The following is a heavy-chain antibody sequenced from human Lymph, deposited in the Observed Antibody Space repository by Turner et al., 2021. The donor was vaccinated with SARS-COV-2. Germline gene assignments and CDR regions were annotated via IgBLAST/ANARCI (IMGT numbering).Heavy chain of an antibody. CDR2: ITFTSSYI. V-gene: IGHV3-21*01. D-gene: IGHD2-21*02. Sequence: EVQLVESVGGLVKPGGSLRLSCLASGFTFSSYSMNWVRQAPGKGLEWVSSITFTSSYIYYADSVKGRFTISRDNAKNSLYLQMNSLRAEDTAVYYCARGPPDFPYYFDYWGQGTLVTVSS. J-gene: IGHJ4*02. CDR1: GFTFSSYS. CDR3: ARGPPDFPYYFDY.